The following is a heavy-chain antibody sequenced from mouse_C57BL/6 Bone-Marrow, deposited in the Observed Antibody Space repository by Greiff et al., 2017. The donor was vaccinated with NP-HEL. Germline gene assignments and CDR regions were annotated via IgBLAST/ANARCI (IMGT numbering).Heavy chain of an antibody. D-gene: IGHD2-10*01. Sequence: VQLQQSGGGLVKPGGSLKLSCAASGFTFSSYAMSWVRQTPEKRLEWVATISDGGSYTYYPANVKGRFTISRDNAKNNLYLQMSHLKSEDTAMYYCARDSYPFAYWGQGTLVTVSA. CDR1: GFTFSSYA. CDR3: ARDSYPFAY. J-gene: IGHJ3*01. V-gene: IGHV5-4*01. CDR2: ISDGGSYT.